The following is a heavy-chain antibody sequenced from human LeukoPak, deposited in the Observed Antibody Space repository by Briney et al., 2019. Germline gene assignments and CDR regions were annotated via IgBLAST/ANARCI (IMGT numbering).Heavy chain of an antibody. CDR2: IYNGGST. CDR3: ARESSGWAAFDI. D-gene: IGHD6-19*01. V-gene: IGHV3-53*01. J-gene: IGHJ3*02. Sequence: PGGSLRLSCAACGFTVSSNYMNWVRQAPGRGLQWVSLIYNGGSTYYADSERGRFTVSRDNSKNTLYLQLYNLRAEDTAVYYCARESSGWAAFDIWGQGTMVTVSS. CDR1: GFTVSSNY.